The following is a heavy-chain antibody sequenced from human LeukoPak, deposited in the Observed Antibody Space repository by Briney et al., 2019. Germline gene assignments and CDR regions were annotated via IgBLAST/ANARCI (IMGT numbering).Heavy chain of an antibody. D-gene: IGHD3-22*01. CDR1: GGSISSYY. J-gene: IGHJ6*03. CDR3: ARVRDSSGYDYYYYMDV. V-gene: IGHV4-59*01. Sequence: PSETLSLTCTVSGGSISSYYWSWIRQPPGKGLEWIGYIRYSGSTNYNPSLKSRVTISVDTSKNQFSLKLSSVTAADTAVYYCARVRDSSGYDYYYYMDVWGKGTTVSVSS. CDR2: IRYSGST.